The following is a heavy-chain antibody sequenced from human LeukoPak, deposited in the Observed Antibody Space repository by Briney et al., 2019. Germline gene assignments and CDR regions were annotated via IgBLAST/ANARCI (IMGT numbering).Heavy chain of an antibody. CDR1: GFTFSTYS. J-gene: IGHJ4*02. V-gene: IGHV3-48*01. CDR3: ARDLRYNFWSGSYLSVDYIDY. Sequence: GGSLRPSCAASGFTFSTYSMNWVRQAPGKGLEWVSYISSSSSAIYYADSVKGRFTISRDNAKSSLSLQMNSLRAEDTAVYYCARDLRYNFWSGSYLSVDYIDYWGQGALVTVSS. D-gene: IGHD3-3*01. CDR2: ISSSSSAI.